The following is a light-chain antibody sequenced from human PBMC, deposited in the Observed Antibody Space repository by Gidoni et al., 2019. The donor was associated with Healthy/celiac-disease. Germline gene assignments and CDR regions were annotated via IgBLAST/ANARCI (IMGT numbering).Light chain of an antibody. J-gene: IGKJ2*01. V-gene: IGKV4-1*01. CDR1: QSVLYSSNNKNY. CDR3: QQYYSTPQT. Sequence: DIVMTHSPDSLAVSLGERATINCKSSQSVLYSSNNKNYLTWYQQKPGQPPKLLIYWASTRESGVPDRFSGSGSGTDFTLTISSLQAEDVAVYYCQQYYSTPQTFXQXTKLEIK. CDR2: WAS.